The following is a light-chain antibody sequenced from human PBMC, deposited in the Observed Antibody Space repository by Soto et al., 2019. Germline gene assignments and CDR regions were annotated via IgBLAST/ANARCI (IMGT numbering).Light chain of an antibody. V-gene: IGKV3-15*01. CDR2: GVS. J-gene: IGKJ3*01. CDR3: QQYNDWPFT. Sequence: ETVLTQSPARLSLSPGERATLSCRAGQSVSDYLAWYQQKPGQAPRLLIYGVSTRATGIPARFSGSESGTEFTLTISSLQSEDFAVYYCQQYNDWPFTFGPGTKVDIK. CDR1: QSVSDY.